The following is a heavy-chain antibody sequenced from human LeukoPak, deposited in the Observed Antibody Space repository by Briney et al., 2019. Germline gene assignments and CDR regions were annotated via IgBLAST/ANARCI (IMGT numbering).Heavy chain of an antibody. Sequence: PGGSLRLSCAASGFTFSSYAMSWVRQAPGKGLEWVSAISGSGGSTYYADSVKGRFTISRDNSKNTLYLQMNSPRAEDTAVYYCALHDYGDYFAVVSHFDYWGQGTLVTVSS. CDR1: GFTFSSYA. CDR2: ISGSGGST. V-gene: IGHV3-23*01. J-gene: IGHJ4*02. CDR3: ALHDYGDYFAVVSHFDY. D-gene: IGHD4-17*01.